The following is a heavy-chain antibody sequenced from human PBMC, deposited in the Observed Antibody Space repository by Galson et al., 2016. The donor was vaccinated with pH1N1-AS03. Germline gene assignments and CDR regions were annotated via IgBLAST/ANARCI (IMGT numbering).Heavy chain of an antibody. CDR2: ISTIGLT. CDR1: GDSINSGDYH. Sequence: TLSLTCTVSGDSINSGDYHWSWIRQPAGKGLEWIGRISTIGLTNYKASLRGRVTMSIDTSKSQFSLKLTSVTAADTAVYYCARDIISTAVPTSYFDPWGQGTRVTVSS. J-gene: IGHJ5*02. V-gene: IGHV4-61*02. CDR3: ARDIISTAVPTSYFDP. D-gene: IGHD4-17*01.